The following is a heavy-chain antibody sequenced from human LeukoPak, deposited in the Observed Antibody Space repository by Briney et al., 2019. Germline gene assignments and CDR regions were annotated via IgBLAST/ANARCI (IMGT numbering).Heavy chain of an antibody. CDR2: INPSGGST. CDR3: ARRPLGVVRGLFDP. Sequence: ASVKVSCKTSGYIFTSYYIHWVRQAPGQGPEWMGIINPSGGSTNYAQKFQGRVTMTRDTSTSTVYMELSSLRSEDTAVYYCARRPLGVVRGLFDPWGQGTLVTVSS. CDR1: GYIFTSYY. D-gene: IGHD3-10*01. J-gene: IGHJ5*02. V-gene: IGHV1-46*01.